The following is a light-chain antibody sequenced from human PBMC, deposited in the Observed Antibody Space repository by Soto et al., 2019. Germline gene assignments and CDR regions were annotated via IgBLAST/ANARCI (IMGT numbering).Light chain of an antibody. CDR3: QQYGSSGT. Sequence: EIVLTQSPVTLSVSPGERVTLSCRASQRLSSNLAWYQQRPGQAPRLLIYGASIRATDIPARFIGSGSGTEFTLTISSLQSEDFAVYYCQQYGSSGTFGQGTKV. CDR2: GAS. J-gene: IGKJ1*01. V-gene: IGKV3-15*01. CDR1: QRLSSN.